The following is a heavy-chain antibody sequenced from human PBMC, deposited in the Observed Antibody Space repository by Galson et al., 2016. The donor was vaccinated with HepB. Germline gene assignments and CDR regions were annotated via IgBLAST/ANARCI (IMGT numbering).Heavy chain of an antibody. CDR1: GGSITGYY. CDR3: VAGNGWLDF. J-gene: IGHJ4*02. Sequence: ETLSLTCAVSGGSITGYYWSWIRQSPGKGLASIGYVFYTGKTNYNPSLQSRVTMSVDTSKRSFSLNLNSVTADDTAVYYCVAGNGWLDFWSQGTLVTVS. D-gene: IGHD6-19*01. V-gene: IGHV4-59*01. CDR2: VFYTGKT.